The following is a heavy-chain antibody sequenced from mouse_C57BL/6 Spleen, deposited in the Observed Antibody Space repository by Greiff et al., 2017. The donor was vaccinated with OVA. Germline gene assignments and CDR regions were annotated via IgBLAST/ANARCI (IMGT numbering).Heavy chain of an antibody. CDR2: IYPGDGDT. Sequence: QVQLKQSGAELVKPGASVKISCKASGYAFSSYWMNWVKQRPGKGLEWIGQIYPGDGDTNYNGKFKGKATLTADKSSSTAYMQLSSLTSEDSAVYFCARQGDYYGSSVFAYWGQGTLVTVSA. CDR3: ARQGDYYGSSVFAY. V-gene: IGHV1-80*01. J-gene: IGHJ3*01. D-gene: IGHD1-1*01. CDR1: GYAFSSYW.